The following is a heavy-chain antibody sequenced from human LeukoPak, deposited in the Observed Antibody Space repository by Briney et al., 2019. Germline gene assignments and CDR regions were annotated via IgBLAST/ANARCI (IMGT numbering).Heavy chain of an antibody. J-gene: IGHJ4*02. V-gene: IGHV3-48*02. Sequence: PGGSLRLSCAASGFTFSNYGMNWVRQAPGKGLEWVSYIGTTTSTIYYADSLKGRFTISRDNAKNSLYLQMNSLRDEDTAVYYCARHDYGGNSGDYWGQGTLVTASS. D-gene: IGHD4-23*01. CDR1: GFTFSNYG. CDR3: ARHDYGGNSGDY. CDR2: IGTTTSTI.